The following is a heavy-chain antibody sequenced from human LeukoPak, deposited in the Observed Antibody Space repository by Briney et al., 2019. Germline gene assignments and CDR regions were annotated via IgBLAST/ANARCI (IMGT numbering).Heavy chain of an antibody. CDR1: GGSISSGGYS. V-gene: IGHV4-30-2*01. CDR3: ARGLSSSSWRGYYGMDV. J-gene: IGHJ6*02. Sequence: SQTLSLTCAVSGGSISSGGYSWSWIRQPPGKGLEWIGYIYHSGSTYYNPSLKSRVTISVDRSKNQFSLKLSSVTAADTAVYYCARGLSSSSWRGYYGMDVWGQGTTVTVSS. D-gene: IGHD6-13*01. CDR2: IYHSGST.